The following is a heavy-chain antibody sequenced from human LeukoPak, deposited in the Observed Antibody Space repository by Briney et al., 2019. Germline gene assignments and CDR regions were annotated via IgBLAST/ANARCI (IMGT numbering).Heavy chain of an antibody. CDR3: ARATYYYDSSGYYVRAFDM. J-gene: IGHJ3*02. CDR1: GYSITSSSW. CDR2: IYHSGTT. Sequence: PSETLSLTCAVSGYSITSSSWWGWIRQPPGKGLEWIGYIYHSGTTYYNPSLKGRVTISIDTSKNQFSLKLSSVTAADTAVYYCARATYYYDSSGYYVRAFDMWGQGTMVTVSS. V-gene: IGHV4-28*01. D-gene: IGHD3-22*01.